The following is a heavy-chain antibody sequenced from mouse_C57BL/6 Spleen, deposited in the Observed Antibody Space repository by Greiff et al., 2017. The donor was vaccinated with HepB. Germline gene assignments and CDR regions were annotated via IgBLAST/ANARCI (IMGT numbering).Heavy chain of an antibody. J-gene: IGHJ4*01. D-gene: IGHD6-1*01. Sequence: VQLQQPGAELVRPGSSVKLSCKASGYTFTSYWMHWVKQRPIQGLEWIGNIDPSDSETHYNQKFKDKATLTVDKSSSTAYMQLSSLTSEDSAVYYCARRSLYGAMDYWGQGTSVTVSS. CDR1: GYTFTSYW. CDR3: ARRSLYGAMDY. CDR2: IDPSDSET. V-gene: IGHV1-52*01.